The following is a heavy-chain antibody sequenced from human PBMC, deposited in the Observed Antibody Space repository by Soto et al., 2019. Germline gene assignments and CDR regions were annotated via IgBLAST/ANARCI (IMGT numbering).Heavy chain of an antibody. CDR2: TYYRSRFFS. V-gene: IGHV6-1*01. CDR1: GDSVSSYSAA. CDR3: VRDRYSSSGWFDP. J-gene: IGHJ5*02. D-gene: IGHD3-10*01. Sequence: PSQTLSLTCAISGDSVSSYSAAWNWIRQSPSGGLEWLGRTYYRSRFFSDYAESVKSRIIISPDTSKNQFSLRLKSVTPEDTAVYYCVRDRYSSSGWFDPWGQGTPVT.